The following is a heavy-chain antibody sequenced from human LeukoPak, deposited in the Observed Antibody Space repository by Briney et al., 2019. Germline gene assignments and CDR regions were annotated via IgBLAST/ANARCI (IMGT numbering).Heavy chain of an antibody. CDR1: GFTFSSYG. CDR3: AKDKWGSSWYYFDY. V-gene: IGHV3-30*02. D-gene: IGHD6-13*01. Sequence: GGSLRLSCAASGFTFSSYGMHWVRQAPGKGLEWVAFIRYDGSNKYYADSVKGRFTISRDNSKNTLYLQMNSLRAEDTAVYYYAKDKWGSSWYYFDYWGQGTLVTVSS. CDR2: IRYDGSNK. J-gene: IGHJ4*02.